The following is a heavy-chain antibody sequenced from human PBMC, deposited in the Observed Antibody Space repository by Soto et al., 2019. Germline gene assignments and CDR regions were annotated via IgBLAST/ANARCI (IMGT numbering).Heavy chain of an antibody. Sequence: QVQVVQSGAEVREPGASVKVSCKPSGYTFTMYGFSWVRQAPGQGPEWMGWISTWNDGKRDAQKLRGRVTMTRDTSTSTVYMELRSLRSDDTAVYYCARLNSEYAVDYWGQGTLVTVSS. CDR1: GYTFTMYG. CDR2: ISTWNDGK. V-gene: IGHV1-18*01. CDR3: ARLNSEYAVDY. J-gene: IGHJ4*02. D-gene: IGHD1-26*01.